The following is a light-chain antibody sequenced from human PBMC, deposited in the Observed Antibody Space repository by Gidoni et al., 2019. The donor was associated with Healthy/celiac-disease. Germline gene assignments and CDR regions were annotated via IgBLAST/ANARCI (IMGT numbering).Light chain of an antibody. J-gene: IGLJ2*01. CDR2: EGS. V-gene: IGLV2-23*01. CDR3: CSYAGSVV. Sequence: QSALTQPASVSGSPGQSITISCTGTSSDVGSYNLVSWYQQHPGKAPKLMNYEGSKAPSGVSYRFSGSKSGNTASLTISGLQAEDEADYYCCSYAGSVVFGGGTKLTVL. CDR1: SSDVGSYNL.